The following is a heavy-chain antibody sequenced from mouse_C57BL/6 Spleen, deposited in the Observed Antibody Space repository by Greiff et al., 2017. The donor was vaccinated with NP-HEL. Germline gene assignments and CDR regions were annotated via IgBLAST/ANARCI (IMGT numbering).Heavy chain of an antibody. CDR1: GYTFTEYT. D-gene: IGHD1-1*01. J-gene: IGHJ2*01. CDR3: ARHTLTTVVATRGYYFDY. CDR2: FYPGSGSI. Sequence: VQLQQSGAELVKPGASVKLSCKASGYTFTEYTIHWVKQRSGQGLEWIGWFYPGSGSIKYNEKFKDKATLTADKSSSTVYMELSRLTSEDSAVYFSARHTLTTVVATRGYYFDYWGQGTTLTVSS. V-gene: IGHV1-62-2*01.